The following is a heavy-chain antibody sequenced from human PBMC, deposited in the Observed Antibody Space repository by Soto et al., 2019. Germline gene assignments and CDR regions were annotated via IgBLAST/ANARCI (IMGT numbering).Heavy chain of an antibody. J-gene: IGHJ4*02. CDR3: ARNCNVALVPAAYFDS. CDR1: NFSVLTSIYC. V-gene: IGHV4-39*02. D-gene: IGHD2-2*01. CDR2: VYYNGTT. Sequence: PETLSLTCTVSNFSVLTSIYCWAGIRQRPGKGREWVGTVYYNGTTYYNPALQSRVTITIDTSKNHFSLNLNSVTDADTAVYYCARNCNVALVPAAYFDSWGQGTLVTVSS.